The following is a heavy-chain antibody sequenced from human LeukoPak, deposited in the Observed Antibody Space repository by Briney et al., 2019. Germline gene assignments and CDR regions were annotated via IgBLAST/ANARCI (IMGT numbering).Heavy chain of an antibody. Sequence: PSETPSLTCTVSGGSISSGGYYWSWIRQHPGKGLEWIGYIYYSGSTYYNPSLKSRVTISVDTSKNQFSLKLSSVTAADTAVYYCARVAKLAIDYWGQGTLVTVSS. CDR2: IYYSGST. CDR1: GGSISSGGYY. V-gene: IGHV4-31*03. D-gene: IGHD1-7*01. CDR3: ARVAKLAIDY. J-gene: IGHJ4*02.